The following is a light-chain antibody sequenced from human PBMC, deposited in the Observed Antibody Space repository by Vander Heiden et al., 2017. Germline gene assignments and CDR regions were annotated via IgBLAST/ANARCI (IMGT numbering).Light chain of an antibody. CDR2: MLS. CDR1: QSLLDTDDGNTY. Sequence: DLVMTQAPLSLPVTPGEPASISCRSSQSLLDTDDGNTYLDWYLQKPGQSPQLLIDMLSYRASGVPDRFSGSGSGTDFTLNISRVEAEDVGVYYCMQRMDLPRALTFGGGTRVEI. J-gene: IGKJ4*01. CDR3: MQRMDLPRALT. V-gene: IGKV2-40*01.